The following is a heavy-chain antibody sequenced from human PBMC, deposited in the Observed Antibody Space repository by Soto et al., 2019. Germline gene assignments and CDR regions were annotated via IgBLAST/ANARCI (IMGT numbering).Heavy chain of an antibody. D-gene: IGHD3-10*01. Sequence: QVQLQESGPGLVKPSQTLSLTCTVSGGSISSGGYYWSWIRQHPGKGLEWIGYIYYSGSTYYNPSLKSRVTISVDTSKNQFSLKLSSVTAADTAVYYCARDIQEGGRVRGVRTAKRHYSHNWFDPWGQGTLVTVSS. CDR1: GGSISSGGYY. CDR3: ARDIQEGGRVRGVRTAKRHYSHNWFDP. J-gene: IGHJ5*02. V-gene: IGHV4-31*03. CDR2: IYYSGST.